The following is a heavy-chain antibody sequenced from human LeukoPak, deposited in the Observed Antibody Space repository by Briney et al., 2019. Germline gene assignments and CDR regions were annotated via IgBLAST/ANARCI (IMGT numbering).Heavy chain of an antibody. CDR1: GGSISSSNW. D-gene: IGHD6-19*01. CDR2: IYHSGST. Sequence: PSGTLSLTCAVSGGSISSSNWWSWVRQPPGKGLEWIGEIYHSGSTNYNPSLKSRVTISVDKSKNQFSLNLSSVTAADTAVYYCARVLSSGWYDPFDYWGQGTLVTVSS. V-gene: IGHV4-4*02. CDR3: ARVLSSGWYDPFDY. J-gene: IGHJ4*02.